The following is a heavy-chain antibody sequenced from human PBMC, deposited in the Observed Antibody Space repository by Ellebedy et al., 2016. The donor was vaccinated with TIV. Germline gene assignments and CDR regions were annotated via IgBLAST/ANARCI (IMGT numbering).Heavy chain of an antibody. CDR1: GYTFTRYG. J-gene: IGHJ2*01. Sequence: ASVKVSXXVSGYTFTRYGMSWVRQAPGQGLEWMGWIAVYNGHTKYAQEFQDRDVMTTETATSTVYMELRSLRSDDTAVYYCARSRLGGGHWYFDFWGRGTLVTVSS. V-gene: IGHV1-18*01. D-gene: IGHD3-10*01. CDR2: IAVYNGHT. CDR3: ARSRLGGGHWYFDF.